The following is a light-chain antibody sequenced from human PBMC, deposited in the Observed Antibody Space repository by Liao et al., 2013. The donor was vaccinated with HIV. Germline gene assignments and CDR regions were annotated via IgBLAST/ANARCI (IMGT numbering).Light chain of an antibody. Sequence: SYELSQAPSLSVAPGRTATITCEADNIGSKSVHWYQQKPGQAPVLVIYYDDDRPSGIPDRFSGSNSGNTATLTISGVGVGDEADYYCQAWDSNTAYVFGTGTKVSVL. CDR2: YDD. V-gene: IGLV3-21*01. CDR3: QAWDSNTAYV. J-gene: IGLJ1*01. CDR1: NIGSKS.